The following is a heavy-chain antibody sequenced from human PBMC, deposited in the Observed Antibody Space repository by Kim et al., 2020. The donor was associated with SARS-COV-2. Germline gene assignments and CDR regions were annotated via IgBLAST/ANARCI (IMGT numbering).Heavy chain of an antibody. D-gene: IGHD6-6*01. CDR3: ARMVEYSSSSDY. V-gene: IGHV4-34*01. Sequence: NYTPSLKSRVTISVDTSKNQFSLKLSSVTAADTAVYYCARMVEYSSSSDYWGQGTLVTVSS. J-gene: IGHJ4*02.